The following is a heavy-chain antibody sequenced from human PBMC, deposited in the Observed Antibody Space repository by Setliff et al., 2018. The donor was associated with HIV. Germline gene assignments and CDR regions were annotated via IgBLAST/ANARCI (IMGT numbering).Heavy chain of an antibody. J-gene: IGHJ5*02. Sequence: KPSETLSLTCAVSGYSVSSGYYWGWIRQPPGKGLEWIASIYYSGNTYYNPSLKSRVTISADTSKNEFFLKLTSVTAADTAVYYCARQPGYSSGWYFTASGFDPWGQGTLVTVSS. D-gene: IGHD6-19*01. CDR1: GYSVSSGYY. CDR2: IYYSGNT. V-gene: IGHV4-38-2*01. CDR3: ARQPGYSSGWYFTASGFDP.